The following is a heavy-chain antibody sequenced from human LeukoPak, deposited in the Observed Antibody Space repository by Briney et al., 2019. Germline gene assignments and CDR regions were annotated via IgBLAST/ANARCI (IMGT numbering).Heavy chain of an antibody. Sequence: GGSLRLSCAASGFTFSSYSMNWVRQAPGKGLEWVSSISSSSSYIYYADSVKGRFTISRDNAKNSLYLQMNSLRAEDTAVYYCVLYGDYESPDGFDIWGQGTMVTVSS. J-gene: IGHJ3*02. CDR1: GFTFSSYS. CDR3: VLYGDYESPDGFDI. D-gene: IGHD4-17*01. CDR2: ISSSSSYI. V-gene: IGHV3-21*04.